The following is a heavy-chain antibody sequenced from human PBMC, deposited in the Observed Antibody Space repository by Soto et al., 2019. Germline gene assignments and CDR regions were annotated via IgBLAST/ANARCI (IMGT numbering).Heavy chain of an antibody. Sequence: EVQLLESGGGLAQPGGSLRLSCVASGFTYSSNAMSWVRQAPGKGREGICGSGLSTYYADSVKGRFTVSRDNSKNTLYLQMNSLKVEDTAVYYCAREGSRDYDRSGYYPLDYWGQGTLVTVSS. CDR1: GFTYSSNA. V-gene: IGHV3-23*01. CDR2: GSGLST. J-gene: IGHJ4*02. D-gene: IGHD3-22*01. CDR3: AREGSRDYDRSGYYPLDY.